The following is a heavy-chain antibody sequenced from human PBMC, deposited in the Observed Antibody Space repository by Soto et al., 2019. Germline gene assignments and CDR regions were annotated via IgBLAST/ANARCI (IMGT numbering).Heavy chain of an antibody. CDR1: GFTFSSFA. Sequence: GGSLRLSCAASGFTFSSFAMSWVRQAPGKGLEWVSDVSTSGGVTYYADSVRGRFTISRDNSKNTLYLEMNSLRAEDTAVYYCANAKYDSSGYYIAYWGQGTLVTVPS. CDR2: VSTSGGVT. D-gene: IGHD3-22*01. CDR3: ANAKYDSSGYYIAY. V-gene: IGHV3-23*01. J-gene: IGHJ4*02.